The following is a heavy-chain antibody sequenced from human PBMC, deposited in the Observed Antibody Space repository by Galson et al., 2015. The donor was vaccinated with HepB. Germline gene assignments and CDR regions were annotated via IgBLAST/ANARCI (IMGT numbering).Heavy chain of an antibody. J-gene: IGHJ3*02. V-gene: IGHV1-46*04. CDR2: INPSGGST. Sequence: CKASGYTFTSYYMHWVRQAPGQGLEWMGIINPSGGSTSYAQKLQGRVTMTRDTSTSTVYMELSSLRSEDTAVYYCARVTMVRGVIMTGAFDIWGQGTMVTVSS. CDR1: GYTFTSYY. D-gene: IGHD3-10*01. CDR3: ARVTMVRGVIMTGAFDI.